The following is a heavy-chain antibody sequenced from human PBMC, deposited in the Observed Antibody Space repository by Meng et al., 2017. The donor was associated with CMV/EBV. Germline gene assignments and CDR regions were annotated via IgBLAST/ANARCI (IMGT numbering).Heavy chain of an antibody. D-gene: IGHD3-22*01. CDR2: IYHSGST. CDR3: ARVRRITMIVD. Sequence: SETLSLTCTVSGYSTSSGYYWGWIRQPPGRGLEWIGSIYHSGSTYHNPSLKSRVTISVDTSKNQSSLKLSSVTAADTAVYYCARVRRITMIVDWGQGTLVTVSS. V-gene: IGHV4-38-2*02. CDR1: GYSTSSGYY. J-gene: IGHJ4*02.